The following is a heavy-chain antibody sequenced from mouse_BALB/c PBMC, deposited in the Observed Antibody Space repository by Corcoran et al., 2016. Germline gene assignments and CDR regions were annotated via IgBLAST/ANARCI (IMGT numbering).Heavy chain of an antibody. J-gene: IGHJ4*01. CDR2: INTYTGEP. D-gene: IGHD4-1*01. CDR1: GYTFTNYG. CDR3: ARSANWYAMDY. Sequence: QIQLVQSGPELKMPGETVKISCKASGYTFTNYGMNWVKQAPGKGLKWMGWINTYTGEPTYADDFKGRFAFSLETSASTAYLQINNLKNEETATYFCARSANWYAMDYWGQGTSVTVSS. V-gene: IGHV9-3-1*01.